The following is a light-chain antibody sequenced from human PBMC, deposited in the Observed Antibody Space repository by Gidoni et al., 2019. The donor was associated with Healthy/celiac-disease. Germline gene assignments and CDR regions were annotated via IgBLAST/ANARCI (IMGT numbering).Light chain of an antibody. J-gene: IGKJ2*01. CDR3: QQRSNWPPT. V-gene: IGKV3-11*01. CDR1: QNVSSY. CDR2: DAS. Sequence: IVLTTYPATLSLSPGESATLSCRASQNVSSYLAWYQQKPGQAPRLLIYDASNRATGIPARFSGSGSGTDFTLTISSLEPEDFAVYYCQQRSNWPPTFGQGTKLEIK.